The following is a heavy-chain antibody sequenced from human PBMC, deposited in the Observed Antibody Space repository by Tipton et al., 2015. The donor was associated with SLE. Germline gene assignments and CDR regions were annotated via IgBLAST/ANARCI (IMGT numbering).Heavy chain of an antibody. CDR3: ARGNKITTEY. J-gene: IGHJ4*02. CDR1: GSTFSSYW. CDR2: IKQDGSEK. V-gene: IGHV3-7*01. D-gene: IGHD3-22*01. Sequence: SLRLSCAASGSTFSSYWMSWVRQAPGKGLEWVANIKQDGSEKYYVDSVKGRFTISGDNAKNSLYLQMNSLRAEDTAVYYCARGNKITTEYWGQGTLVTVSS.